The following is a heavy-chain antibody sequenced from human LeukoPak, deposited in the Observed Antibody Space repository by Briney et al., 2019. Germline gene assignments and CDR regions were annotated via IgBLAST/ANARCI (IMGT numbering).Heavy chain of an antibody. D-gene: IGHD3-3*01. V-gene: IGHV3-23*01. CDR3: AKSGSRFLEWLQNPYMDV. CDR1: GFTLGSYA. Sequence: GGSLRLSCAASGFTLGSYAMSWVRLAPGKGLEWVSAISGIGGSTYYADSVKGRFTISRDNSKNTLYLQMNSLRAEDTAVYYCAKSGSRFLEWLQNPYMDVWGKGTTVTVSS. CDR2: ISGIGGST. J-gene: IGHJ6*03.